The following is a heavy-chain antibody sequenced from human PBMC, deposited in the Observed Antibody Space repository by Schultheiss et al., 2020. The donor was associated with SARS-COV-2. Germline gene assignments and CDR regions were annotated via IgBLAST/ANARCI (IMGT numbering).Heavy chain of an antibody. CDR1: GGSFSGYY. J-gene: IGHJ4*02. V-gene: IGHV4-34*01. CDR2: IYHSGST. CDR3: ARGRGTMVRGVLRYFDY. Sequence: SETLSLTCAVYGGSFSGYYWSWIRQPPGKGLEWIGEIYHSGSTNYNPSLKSRVTISVDTSKNQFSLKLSSVTAADTAVYYCARGRGTMVRGVLRYFDYWGQGTLVTVSS. D-gene: IGHD3-10*01.